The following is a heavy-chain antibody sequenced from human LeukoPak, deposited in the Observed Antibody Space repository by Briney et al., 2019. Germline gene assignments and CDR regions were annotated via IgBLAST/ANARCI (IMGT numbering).Heavy chain of an antibody. CDR1: GYTFTSYD. D-gene: IGHD1-7*01. Sequence: GASVKVPCKASGYTFTSYDINWVRQATGQGLEWMGWMNPNSGNTGYAQKFQGRVTMTRNTSISTAYMELSSLRSEDTAVYYCARSFLKLELLPIDAFDIWGQGTMVTVSS. CDR2: MNPNSGNT. CDR3: ARSFLKLELLPIDAFDI. J-gene: IGHJ3*02. V-gene: IGHV1-8*01.